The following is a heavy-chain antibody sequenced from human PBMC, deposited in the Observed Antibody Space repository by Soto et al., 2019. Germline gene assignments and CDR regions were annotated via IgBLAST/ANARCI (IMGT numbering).Heavy chain of an antibody. V-gene: IGHV1-69*13. CDR1: GDTFSNYA. Sequence: SVKVSCKVSGDTFSNYAINWVRQAPGQGLEWMGAIVPIFSTTNYAQKFQGRVTITADESTITAYMELSSLRSDDTATYYCAREAAAAGTCREDAFDIWGQGTMGTVSS. J-gene: IGHJ3*02. CDR2: IVPIFSTT. CDR3: AREAAAAGTCREDAFDI. D-gene: IGHD6-13*01.